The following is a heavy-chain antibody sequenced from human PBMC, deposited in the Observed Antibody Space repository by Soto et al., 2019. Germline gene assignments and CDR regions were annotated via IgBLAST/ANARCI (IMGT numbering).Heavy chain of an antibody. J-gene: IGHJ5*02. CDR3: ARFEYSSSYQFDP. D-gene: IGHD6-6*01. CDR1: GGSISSGGYS. V-gene: IGHV4-30-2*01. Sequence: QLQLQESGSGLVKPSQTLSLTCAVSGGSISSGGYSWSWIRQPPGKGMEWIGYSYHSGSTYYNPSLKRRVTISVDRSKTQFTLKVSSVTAADTAVYYCARFEYSSSYQFDPWGQGTLVNVSS. CDR2: SYHSGST.